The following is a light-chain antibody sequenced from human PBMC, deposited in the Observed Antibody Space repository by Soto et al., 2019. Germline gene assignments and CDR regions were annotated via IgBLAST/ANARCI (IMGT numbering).Light chain of an antibody. V-gene: IGKV3-15*01. Sequence: IVMTQSPATLSVSPGERATLFCRASQSVSSNLSWYQQNPAQAPRLLIYGASTRATGIPARFIGSGSGAEFTLTTSSRQSEDFAAFYCQQYNNWPPWTFGQGTKVEIK. CDR1: QSVSSN. CDR2: GAS. CDR3: QQYNNWPPWT. J-gene: IGKJ1*01.